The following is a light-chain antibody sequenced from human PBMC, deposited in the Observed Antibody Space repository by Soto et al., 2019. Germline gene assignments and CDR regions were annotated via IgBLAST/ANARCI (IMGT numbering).Light chain of an antibody. CDR1: SSDVGSYNL. CDR2: EVS. Sequence: QSVLTQPASVSGSPGQSITISCTETSSDVGSYNLVSWYQQHPGKAPKVILYEVSKAPSGISSRFSGSKSGNTAFLTISGLQAEDEADYYCAAWDDSLNGWVFGGGTKVTVL. V-gene: IGLV2-23*02. J-gene: IGLJ3*02. CDR3: AAWDDSLNGWV.